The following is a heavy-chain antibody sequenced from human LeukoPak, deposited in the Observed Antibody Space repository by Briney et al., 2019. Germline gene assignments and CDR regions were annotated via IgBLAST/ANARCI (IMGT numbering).Heavy chain of an antibody. J-gene: IGHJ4*02. D-gene: IGHD5-18*01. CDR2: ISSTSNYI. V-gene: IGHV3-21*01. CDR1: GFNFSSYS. CDR3: ARDDRYSYGYSQSGHFDY. Sequence: PGGSLRLSCAASGFNFSSYSMNWVRQAPGKGLEWVSSISSTSNYIYYADSVKGRFTISRDNAKTSLYLQMNSLRAEDTAVYYCARDDRYSYGYSQSGHFDYWGQGILVTVSS.